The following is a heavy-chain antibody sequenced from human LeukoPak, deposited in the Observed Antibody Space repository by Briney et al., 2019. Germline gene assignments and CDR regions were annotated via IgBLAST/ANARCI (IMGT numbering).Heavy chain of an antibody. D-gene: IGHD3-9*01. Sequence: GESLKISCKGSGYTFTSYWLGWVRQIPGKGLEWVGTIYSGDSDTRYRPSFQGQVTISADKSNSTAYLQWSSLKASDTAMYYCARYFDTYYFDYWGQGTLVTVSS. V-gene: IGHV5-51*01. CDR1: GYTFTSYW. CDR2: IYSGDSDT. J-gene: IGHJ4*02. CDR3: ARYFDTYYFDY.